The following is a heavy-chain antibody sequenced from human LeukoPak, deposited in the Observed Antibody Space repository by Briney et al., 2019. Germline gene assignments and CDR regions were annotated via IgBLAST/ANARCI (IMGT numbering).Heavy chain of an antibody. D-gene: IGHD3-16*02. CDR3: ASVGPNRDYVWGSYRYSFDY. CDR2: IYSSGST. Sequence: SETLSLTCTVSGGSINNYYWSWIRQPAGKGLEWIGRIYSSGSTNYNPSLKSRVTISVDTSKNQFSLKLSSVTAADTAVYYCASVGPNRDYVWGSYRYSFDYWGQGTLVTVSS. CDR1: GGSINNYY. J-gene: IGHJ4*02. V-gene: IGHV4-4*07.